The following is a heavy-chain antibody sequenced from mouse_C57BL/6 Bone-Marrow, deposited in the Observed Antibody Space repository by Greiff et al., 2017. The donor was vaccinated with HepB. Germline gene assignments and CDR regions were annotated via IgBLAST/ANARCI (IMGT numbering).Heavy chain of an antibody. D-gene: IGHD1-1*01. CDR2: INPDSSTI. Sequence: DVMLVESGGGLVQPGGSLKLSCAASGIDFSRYWMSWVRRAPGKGLEWIGEINPDSSTINYAPSLKDKFIISRDNAKNTLYLQMSKVRSEDTALYYCAIPYYGSSYWYFDVWGTGTTVTVSS. V-gene: IGHV4-1*01. J-gene: IGHJ1*03. CDR1: GIDFSRYW. CDR3: AIPYYGSSYWYFDV.